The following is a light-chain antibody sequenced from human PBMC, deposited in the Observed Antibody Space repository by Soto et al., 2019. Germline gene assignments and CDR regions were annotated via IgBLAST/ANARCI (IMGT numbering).Light chain of an antibody. V-gene: IGKV3-20*01. CDR1: QSVSSNY. CDR3: QQYDTSPRT. CDR2: GAS. Sequence: EIVLTQSPGTLSLSPGQRATLSCRASQSVSSNYLAWYQQKRGQAPRLLIYGASSRATGIPTRFSGSGSGIDFTLTISRLEPEDFAVYYCQQYDTSPRTFCQVTKVEI. J-gene: IGKJ1*01.